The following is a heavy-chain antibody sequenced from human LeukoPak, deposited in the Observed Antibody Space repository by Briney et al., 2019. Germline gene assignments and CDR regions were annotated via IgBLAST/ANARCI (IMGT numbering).Heavy chain of an antibody. CDR3: AREVYCSSTSCYTGYFQH. V-gene: IGHV3-7*01. CDR2: IKQDGSEK. Sequence: GGSLRLSCTASGFTFSSYWMSWVRQAPGKGLEWVANIKQDGSEKYYVDSVKGRFTISRDNAKNSLYLQMNSLRAEDTAVYYCAREVYCSSTSCYTGYFQHWGQGTLVTVSS. CDR1: GFTFSSYW. J-gene: IGHJ1*01. D-gene: IGHD2-2*02.